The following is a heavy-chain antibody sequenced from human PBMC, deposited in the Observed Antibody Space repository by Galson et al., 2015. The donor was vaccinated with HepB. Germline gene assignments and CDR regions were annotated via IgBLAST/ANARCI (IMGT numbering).Heavy chain of an antibody. J-gene: IGHJ4*02. CDR3: ARIGSSSQTEC. D-gene: IGHD6-13*01. CDR1: GFMLRSYA. V-gene: IGHV3-23*01. CDR2: LSDFGAIT. Sequence: SLRLSCAASGFMLRSYAMSWVRQAPGKGLEWVSVLSDFGAITYYAGPVKGRFTISRDNSKNTVYLQMNSLRAEDTAVYYCARIGSSSQTECWGQGTLVTVSS.